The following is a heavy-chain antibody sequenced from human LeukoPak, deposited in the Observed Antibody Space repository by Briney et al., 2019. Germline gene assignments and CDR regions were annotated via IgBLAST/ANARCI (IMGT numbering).Heavy chain of an antibody. CDR1: GGSISSYY. CDR3: ARGVVIAPQTFDY. J-gene: IGHJ4*02. CDR2: IHYSGST. Sequence: RTSETLSLTCTVSGGSISSYYWSWIRQPPGKGLEWTGNIHYSGSTNYNPSLKSRVTISVDTSKNQFSLKLSSVTAADTAVYYCARGVVIAPQTFDYWGQGTLVTVSS. D-gene: IGHD2-21*01. V-gene: IGHV4-59*01.